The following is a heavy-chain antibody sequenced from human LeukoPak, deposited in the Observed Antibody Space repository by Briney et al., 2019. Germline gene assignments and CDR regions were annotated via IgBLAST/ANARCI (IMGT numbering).Heavy chain of an antibody. D-gene: IGHD6-13*01. CDR2: IWYDGSNK. Sequence: PGRSLRLSCAASGFTFSSYGMHWVRQAPGKGLEWVAVIWYDGSNKYYADSVKGRFTISRDNSKNTLYLQMNSLRAEDTAVYYCATPRGGLAAAAEGFDYWGQGTLVTVSS. J-gene: IGHJ4*02. CDR1: GFTFSSYG. V-gene: IGHV3-33*01. CDR3: ATPRGGLAAAAEGFDY.